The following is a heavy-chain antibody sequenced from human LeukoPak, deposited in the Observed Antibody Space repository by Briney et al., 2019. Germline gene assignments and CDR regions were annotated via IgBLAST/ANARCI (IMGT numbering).Heavy chain of an antibody. Sequence: SETLSLTCTVSGGSISSGDYYWSWIRQPPGKGLEWIGYIYYSGGTYYNPSLKSRVTISVDTSKDQFSLKLSSVTAADTAVYYCARGHRFDPWGQGTLVTVSS. CDR2: IYYSGGT. CDR3: ARGHRFDP. V-gene: IGHV4-30-4*08. J-gene: IGHJ5*02. CDR1: GGSISSGDYY.